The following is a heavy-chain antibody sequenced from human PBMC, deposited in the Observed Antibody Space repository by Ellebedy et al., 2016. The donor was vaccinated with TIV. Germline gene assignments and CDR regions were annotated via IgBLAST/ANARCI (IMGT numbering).Heavy chain of an antibody. CDR1: GFTFSGYS. D-gene: IGHD3-10*01. Sequence: GESLKISCAASGFTFSGYSMNWVRQTPGKGLEWVSWIHSGSSIIYYADSVKGRFTISRESAKNSFYLQMNSLTAGDTAVYYCARGGPGGDNWFFGLWGRGTRVTVSS. CDR3: ARGGPGGDNWFFGL. J-gene: IGHJ2*01. V-gene: IGHV3-48*01. CDR2: IHSGSSII.